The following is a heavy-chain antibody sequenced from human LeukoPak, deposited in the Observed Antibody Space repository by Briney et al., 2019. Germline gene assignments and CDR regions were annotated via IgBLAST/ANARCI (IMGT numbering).Heavy chain of an antibody. V-gene: IGHV1-69*04. D-gene: IGHD1-1*01. Sequence: SVKVTCKASGYTFTSYGISWVRQAPGQGLEWMGRIIPILGIANYAQKFQGRVTITADKSTSTAYMELSSLRSEDTAVYYCARAGHGGHTTSAQYFQHCGQATLVTVSS. CDR2: IIPILGIA. J-gene: IGHJ1*01. CDR1: GYTFTSYG. CDR3: ARAGHGGHTTSAQYFQH.